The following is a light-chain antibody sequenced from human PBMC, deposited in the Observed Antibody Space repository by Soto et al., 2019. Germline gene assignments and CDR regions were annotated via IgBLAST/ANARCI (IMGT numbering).Light chain of an antibody. CDR1: QDIAKN. V-gene: IGKV1-33*01. Sequence: IQMTQSPSSLSASVGHRVTITCQARQDIAKNLTWYQQKPGKAPKLLIYDASSLQTGVPSRFSGSGSATHFTFTISSLQSEDIATYYCQQYDNLLPLTFGQGTRLEIK. CDR3: QQYDNLLPLT. CDR2: DAS. J-gene: IGKJ5*01.